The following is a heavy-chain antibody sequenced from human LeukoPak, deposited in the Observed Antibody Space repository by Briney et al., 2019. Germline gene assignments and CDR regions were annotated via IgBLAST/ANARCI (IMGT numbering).Heavy chain of an antibody. CDR3: AKVPITGTTYYYYYMDV. CDR1: GFTFSSYG. CDR2: IRYDGSNK. V-gene: IGHV3-30*02. J-gene: IGHJ6*03. D-gene: IGHD1-20*01. Sequence: SGGSLRLSCAASGFTFSSYGMHWVRQAPGKGLEWVAFIRYDGSNKYYADSVKGRFTISRDNSKNTLYLQMNSLRAEDTAVYYCAKVPITGTTYYYYYMDVWGKGTTVTISS.